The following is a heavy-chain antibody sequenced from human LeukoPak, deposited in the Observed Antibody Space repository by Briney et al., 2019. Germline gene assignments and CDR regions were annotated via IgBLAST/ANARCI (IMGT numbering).Heavy chain of an antibody. CDR3: ARRIAVAGTYWFDP. CDR2: ISSSSSTI. CDR1: GFTFSSYS. Sequence: GGSLRLSCAASGFTFSSYSMNWVRQAPGKGLEWVSYISSSSSTIYYADSVKGRFTISRDNAKNSLYLQMNSLRDEDTAVYYCARRIAVAGTYWFDPWGQGTLVTVSS. J-gene: IGHJ5*02. V-gene: IGHV3-48*02. D-gene: IGHD6-19*01.